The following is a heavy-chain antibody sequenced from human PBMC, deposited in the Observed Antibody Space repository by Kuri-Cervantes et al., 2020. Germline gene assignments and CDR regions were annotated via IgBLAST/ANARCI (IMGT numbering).Heavy chain of an antibody. CDR2: IYYSGST. D-gene: IGHD2-8*01. CDR1: GGSISSYY. Sequence: SETLSLTCTVSGGSISSYYWSWIRQPPGEGLEWIGYIYYSGSTNYNPSLKSRVTISVDTSKNQFSLKLGSVTAADTAVYYCARGPVVYEFDPWGQGTLVTVSS. J-gene: IGHJ5*02. V-gene: IGHV4-59*01. CDR3: ARGPVVYEFDP.